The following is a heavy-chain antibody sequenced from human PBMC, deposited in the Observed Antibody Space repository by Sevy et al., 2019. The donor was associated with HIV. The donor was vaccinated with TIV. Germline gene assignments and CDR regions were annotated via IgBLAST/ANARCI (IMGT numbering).Heavy chain of an antibody. V-gene: IGHV3-48*01. CDR2: IDSSSSNR. CDR3: AREGGYTDQGMDV. CDR1: GFTFSSYS. D-gene: IGHD5-12*01. J-gene: IGHJ6*02. Sequence: GGSLRLSCAASGFTFSSYSMNWVRQAPGKGLEWLSYIDSSSSNRYYAESVKGRFTVSRNNAKKSLYVQMNSLRGKDTAVYYCAREGGYTDQGMDVWGQGTTVTVSS.